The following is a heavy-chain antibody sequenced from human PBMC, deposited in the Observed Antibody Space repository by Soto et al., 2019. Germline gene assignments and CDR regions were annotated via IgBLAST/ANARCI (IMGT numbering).Heavy chain of an antibody. D-gene: IGHD2-21*02. J-gene: IGHJ5*02. CDR3: AGESGDWPLNCFDP. CDR1: GFNFSNHW. Sequence: GGSLRLSCAASGFNFSNHWMHWVRQRPGEGLVWVSRITRDGKIKAYAESVKGRFAISRDNAKNTLYLLMNGLTAEDTAVYYCAGESGDWPLNCFDPWALGTLVTVSS. CDR2: ITRDGKIK. V-gene: IGHV3-74*01.